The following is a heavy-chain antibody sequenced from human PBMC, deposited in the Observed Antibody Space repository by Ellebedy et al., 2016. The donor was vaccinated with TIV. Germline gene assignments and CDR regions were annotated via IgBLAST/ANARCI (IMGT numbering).Heavy chain of an antibody. CDR2: IKQDGSEK. V-gene: IGHV3-7*01. Sequence: GGSLRLSXAASGFTFSSYWMSWVRPAPGKGLEWVANIKQDGSEKNYVDSVKGRFTISRDNGKNSLYLQMNSLRAEDTAVYYCATNCGGDCYSLWVYWGQGTLVTVSS. CDR1: GFTFSSYW. J-gene: IGHJ4*02. D-gene: IGHD2-21*02. CDR3: ATNCGGDCYSLWVY.